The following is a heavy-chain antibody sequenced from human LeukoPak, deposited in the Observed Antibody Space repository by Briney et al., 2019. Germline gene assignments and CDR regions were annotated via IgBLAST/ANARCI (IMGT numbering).Heavy chain of an antibody. CDR1: GASISSYY. CDR3: ARSYYYDSSVDY. D-gene: IGHD3-22*01. V-gene: IGHV4-34*01. CDR2: INHSGST. Sequence: PSETLSLTCTVSGASISSYYWSWIRQPPGKGLEWIGEINHSGSTNYNPSLKSRVTISVDTSKNQFSLKLSSVTAADTAVYYCARSYYYDSSVDYWGQGTLVTVSS. J-gene: IGHJ4*02.